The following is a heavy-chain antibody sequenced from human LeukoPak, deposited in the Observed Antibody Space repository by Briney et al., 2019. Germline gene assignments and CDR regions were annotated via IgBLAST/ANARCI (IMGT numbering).Heavy chain of an antibody. CDR3: ARVAGGKFHLDY. CDR1: GFAFSTYS. CDR2: ITSTATYI. Sequence: GGSLRLSCAASGFAFSTYSMNWVRQAPGKGLEWISSITSTATYIYYADSVKGRFTISRDNTKNSLYLQMNSLRAEDTAVYFCARVAGGKFHLDYWGQGTQVTVSS. J-gene: IGHJ4*02. V-gene: IGHV3-21*01. D-gene: IGHD6-13*01.